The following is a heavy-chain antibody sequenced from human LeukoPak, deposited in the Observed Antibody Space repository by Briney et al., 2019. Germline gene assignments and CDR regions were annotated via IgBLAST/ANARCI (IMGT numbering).Heavy chain of an antibody. D-gene: IGHD3-10*01. CDR3: ARDQKLLWFGESPFDY. J-gene: IGHJ4*02. CDR2: ISSSSSYI. V-gene: IGHV3-21*01. CDR1: GFTFSSYS. Sequence: GGSLRLSCAASGFTFSSYSMNWARQAPGKGLEWVSSISSSSSYIYYADSVKGRFTISRDNAKNSLYLQMNSLRAEDTAVYYCARDQKLLWFGESPFDYWGQGTLVTVSS.